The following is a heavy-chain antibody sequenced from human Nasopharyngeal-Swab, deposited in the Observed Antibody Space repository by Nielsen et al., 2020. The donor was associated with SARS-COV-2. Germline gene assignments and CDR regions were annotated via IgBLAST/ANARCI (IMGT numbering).Heavy chain of an antibody. D-gene: IGHD2-2*01. CDR3: ASQLGHPDS. V-gene: IGHV3-74*01. Sequence: GESLKISCAASGFTFSSHWMHWVRQAPGKGLVWVSRISEVGSITTYADSVKGRFTISRDNAKNTLFLQMHSLRADDTAIYYCASQLGHPDSWGQGTLVTSPQ. CDR2: ISEVGSIT. J-gene: IGHJ4*02. CDR1: GFTFSSHW.